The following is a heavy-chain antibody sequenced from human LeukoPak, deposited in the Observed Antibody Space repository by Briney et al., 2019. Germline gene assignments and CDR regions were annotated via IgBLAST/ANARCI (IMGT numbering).Heavy chain of an antibody. CDR1: GYTFTSYG. CDR2: ISAYNGNT. V-gene: IGHV1-18*01. Sequence: ASVKVSCKASGYTFTSYGITWVRQAPGQGLEWLGWISAYNGNTNYAQKFQGRVTMTTDTSTSTAYMELRSLRSDDTAVYYCARDLQRGCSSGWYRGVDYWGQGTLVTVSS. D-gene: IGHD6-19*01. CDR3: ARDLQRGCSSGWYRGVDY. J-gene: IGHJ4*02.